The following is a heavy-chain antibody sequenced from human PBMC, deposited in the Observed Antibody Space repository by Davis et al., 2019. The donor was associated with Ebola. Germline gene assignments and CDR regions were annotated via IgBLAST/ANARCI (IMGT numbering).Heavy chain of an antibody. V-gene: IGHV3-53*01. J-gene: IGHJ4*02. CDR3: ARGITMVRGLDY. CDR1: GFIVSDKY. CDR2: LYTDGRT. Sequence: GGSLRLSCVVSGFIVSDKYMSWVRQAPGKGLEWVSVLYTDGRTYHSDSVKGRFTISRDNSRNTVYLQMNDLRAEDTAVYYCARGITMVRGLDYWGQGTLVTVSS. D-gene: IGHD3-10*01.